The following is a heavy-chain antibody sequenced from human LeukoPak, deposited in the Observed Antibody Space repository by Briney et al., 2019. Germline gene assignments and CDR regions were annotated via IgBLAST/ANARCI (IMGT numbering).Heavy chain of an antibody. CDR2: IYPGDSDT. CDR1: GYSFTSYW. D-gene: IGHD3-22*01. CDR3: ARHMGDGYYDSGGQPYYFDY. J-gene: IGHJ4*02. Sequence: GESLKISCKGSGYSFTSYWIGWVRQMPGKGLEWMGIIYPGDSDTRYSPSFQGQVTISADKSISTAYLQWSSLKASDTAMYYCARHMGDGYYDSGGQPYYFDYWGQGTLVTVSS. V-gene: IGHV5-51*01.